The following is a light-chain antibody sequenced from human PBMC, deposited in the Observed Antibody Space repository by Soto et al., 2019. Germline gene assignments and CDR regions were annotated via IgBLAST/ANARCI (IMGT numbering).Light chain of an antibody. CDR3: SSYTSRSSSV. CDR2: EVS. J-gene: IGLJ1*01. CDR1: SRDVGGYKY. V-gene: IGLV2-14*01. Sequence: QSVLTQPASVSGSPGQSITISCTGTSRDVGGYKYVSWYQQHPGKAPKLMVYEVSNRPSGVSYRFSGSKSGNTASLTISGLQAEDEADYYCSSYTSRSSSVFGTGTKVTVL.